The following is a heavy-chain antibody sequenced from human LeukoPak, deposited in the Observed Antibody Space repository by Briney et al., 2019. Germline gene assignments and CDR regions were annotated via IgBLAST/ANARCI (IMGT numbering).Heavy chain of an antibody. CDR1: GFTFDDYA. CDR3: AKEPAGYYYGMDV. V-gene: IGHV3-9*01. Sequence: GGSLSLSCAASGFTFDDYAMHWVRQAPGKGLEWVSGISWNSGSIGYADSVKGRFTISRDNAKNSLYLQMNSLRAEDTALYYCAKEPAGYYYGMDVWGQGTTVTVSS. D-gene: IGHD6-19*01. CDR2: ISWNSGSI. J-gene: IGHJ6*02.